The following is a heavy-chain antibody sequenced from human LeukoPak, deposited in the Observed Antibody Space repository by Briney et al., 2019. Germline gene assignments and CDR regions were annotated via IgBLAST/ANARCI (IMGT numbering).Heavy chain of an antibody. Sequence: GGSLRLSCAASGFSFSSYWMTWVRQAPGKGLEWVANMNIDGSEKNYVDSVKGRFTISRDNAKNSLHLQMSSLRAGDTAVYYCAKPRYSGSYGTLFDYWGQGTLVTVSS. J-gene: IGHJ4*02. D-gene: IGHD1-26*01. CDR2: MNIDGSEK. CDR1: GFSFSSYW. V-gene: IGHV3-7*01. CDR3: AKPRYSGSYGTLFDY.